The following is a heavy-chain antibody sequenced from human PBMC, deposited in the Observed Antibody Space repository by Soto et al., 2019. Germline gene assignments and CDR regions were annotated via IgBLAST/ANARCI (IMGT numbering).Heavy chain of an antibody. CDR3: ASRPPGQWRGVFDY. D-gene: IGHD6-19*01. CDR2: VHHSGTS. J-gene: IGHJ4*02. Sequence: PSETLSLTCTVSGGSITSDYSCWSWIRQPPGKGLEWIGYVHHSGTSDSNPSLKSRVIISLDTSKNHISLTLKSVTAADTAVYYCASRPPGQWRGVFDYWSQGTLVTVSS. CDR1: GGSITSDYSC. V-gene: IGHV4-61*03.